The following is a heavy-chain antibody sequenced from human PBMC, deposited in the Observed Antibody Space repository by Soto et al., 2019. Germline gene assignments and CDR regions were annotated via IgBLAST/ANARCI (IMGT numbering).Heavy chain of an antibody. D-gene: IGHD1-26*01. CDR3: ARDGNYHEY. CDR2: ISSSGSNI. CDR1: GFTFSTYA. V-gene: IGHV3-21*01. Sequence: EVQLVESGGGLVKPGESLRPSCATSGFTFSTYAMTWVRQAPGKGLEWVAFISSSGSNIQYADSVEGRFTISRDDAKNSVYLQMDSLGADDTALYYCARDGNYHEYWGQGTLVSVSS. J-gene: IGHJ4*02.